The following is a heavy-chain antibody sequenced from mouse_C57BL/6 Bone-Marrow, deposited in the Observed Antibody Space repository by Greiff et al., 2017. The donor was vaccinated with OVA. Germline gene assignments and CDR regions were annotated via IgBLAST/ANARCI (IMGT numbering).Heavy chain of an antibody. CDR3: ARETLGYSNYVDY. V-gene: IGHV1-54*01. J-gene: IGHJ2*01. CDR2: INPGSGGT. Sequence: VQLQQSGAELVRPGTSVKVSCKASGYAFTNYLIEWVKQRPGQGLEWIGVINPGSGGTNYNEKFKGKATLTAGKSSSTAYMQLSSLTSEDSAVYFCARETLGYSNYVDYWGQGTTLTVSS. CDR1: GYAFTNYL. D-gene: IGHD4-1*01.